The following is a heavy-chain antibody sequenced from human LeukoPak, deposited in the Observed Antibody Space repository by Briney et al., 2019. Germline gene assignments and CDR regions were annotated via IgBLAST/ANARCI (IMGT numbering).Heavy chain of an antibody. CDR1: GFTFSSYA. J-gene: IGHJ3*02. CDR2: FSGSGGST. CDR3: AKDAIYYDILTGYDAFDI. Sequence: GGSLRLSCAASGFTFSSYAMSWVRQAPGKGLEWVSAFSGSGGSTYYADSVKGRFTISRDNSKNTLYLQMNSLRAEDTAVYYCAKDAIYYDILTGYDAFDIWGQGTMVTVSS. D-gene: IGHD3-9*01. V-gene: IGHV3-23*01.